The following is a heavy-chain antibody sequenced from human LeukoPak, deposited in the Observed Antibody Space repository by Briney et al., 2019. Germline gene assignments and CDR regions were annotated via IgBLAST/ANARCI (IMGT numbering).Heavy chain of an antibody. J-gene: IGHJ3*02. Sequence: PGGSLRLSCAASGFTVSSNYMSWVRQAPGKGLEWVSVIYSGGSTYYAGSVKGRFTISRDNSKNTLYLQMNSLRAEDTAVYYCASGGSYLVSDAFDIWGQGTMVTVSS. D-gene: IGHD1-26*01. CDR2: IYSGGST. CDR1: GFTVSSNY. V-gene: IGHV3-53*01. CDR3: ASGGSYLVSDAFDI.